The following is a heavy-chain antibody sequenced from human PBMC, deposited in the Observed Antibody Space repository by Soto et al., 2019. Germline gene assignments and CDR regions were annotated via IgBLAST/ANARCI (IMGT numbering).Heavy chain of an antibody. J-gene: IGHJ6*02. D-gene: IGHD4-4*01. V-gene: IGHV1-69*06. CDR2: IIPIFGTA. CDR1: GGTFSSYA. CDR3: ARHISNFRYYYYAMDV. Sequence: SVKVSCKASGGTFSSYAISWVRQAPGQGLEWMGGIIPIFGTANYAQKFQGRVTITVDKSTSTAYLQWNTLKASDTAMYYCARHISNFRYYYYAMDVWGQGTTVTVSS.